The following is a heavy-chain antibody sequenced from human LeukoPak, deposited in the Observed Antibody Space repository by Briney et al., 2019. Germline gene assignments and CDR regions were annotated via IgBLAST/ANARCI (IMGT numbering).Heavy chain of an antibody. D-gene: IGHD1-20*01. V-gene: IGHV3-21*01. Sequence: GGSLRLSCAASGFTFSSYSMNWVRQAPGKGLEWVSCISSSSSYIYNADSVKGRFTISRDNAKNSLYLQMNSLRVEDTAVYYCARAHNWKYGTFDYWGLGTLVTVSS. J-gene: IGHJ4*02. CDR3: ARAHNWKYGTFDY. CDR2: ISSSSSYI. CDR1: GFTFSSYS.